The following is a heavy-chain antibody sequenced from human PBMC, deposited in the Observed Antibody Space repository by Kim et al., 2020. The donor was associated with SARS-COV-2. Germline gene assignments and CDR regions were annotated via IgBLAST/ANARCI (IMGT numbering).Heavy chain of an antibody. CDR3: ARGGWYFDY. CDR2: IKEDGSEK. V-gene: IGHV3-7*01. J-gene: IGHJ4*02. CDR1: GFTFSSFW. Sequence: GGSLRLSCAVSGFTFSSFWMSWVRQAPGKGLEWVANIKEDGSEKYYVDSVKGRFTISRDNTKNLLYVQMSSLRAEDTAVYYCARGGWYFDYWGQGTLVTV.